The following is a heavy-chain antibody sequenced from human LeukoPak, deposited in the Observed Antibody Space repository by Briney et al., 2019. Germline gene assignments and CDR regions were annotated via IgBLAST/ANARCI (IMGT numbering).Heavy chain of an antibody. CDR3: AREVRWRAAAGLGFNYYYYLDV. J-gene: IGHJ6*03. Sequence: ASVKVSCKASGYTFTSYYMHWVRQAPGQGLEWMGIINPSGGSTSYAQKFQGRVTMTRDMSTSTVYMELSSLRSEDTAVYYCAREVRWRAAAGLGFNYYYYLDVWGKGTTVTVSS. CDR2: INPSGGST. V-gene: IGHV1-46*01. D-gene: IGHD6-13*01. CDR1: GYTFTSYY.